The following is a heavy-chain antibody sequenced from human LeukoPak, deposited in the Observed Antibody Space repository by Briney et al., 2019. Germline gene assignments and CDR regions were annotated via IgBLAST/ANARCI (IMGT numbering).Heavy chain of an antibody. J-gene: IGHJ5*02. CDR1: GFTFSDYY. CDR2: ITSSATT. D-gene: IGHD3-10*01. V-gene: IGHV3-11*04. Sequence: GGSLRLSCAASGFTFSDYYMTWIRQAPGKGLEWVSYITSSATTYYADSVKGRFTISRDNAKTSLYLQMNSLRAEDTAVYYCARQGGGYYGSGSGVDWFDPWGQGTLVTVSS. CDR3: ARQGGGYYGSGSGVDWFDP.